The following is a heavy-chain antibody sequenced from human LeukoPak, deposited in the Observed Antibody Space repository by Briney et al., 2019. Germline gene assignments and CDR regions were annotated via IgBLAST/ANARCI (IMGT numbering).Heavy chain of an antibody. D-gene: IGHD1-26*01. CDR2: ISSSDSYI. CDR3: ARDLIVGGTNTYFDY. V-gene: IGHV3-21*01. J-gene: IGHJ4*02. CDR1: GFTFSSYS. Sequence: GGSLRLSCAASGFTFSSYSMNWVRQAPGKGLEWVSTISSSDSYIYYADSVKGRFTISRDNARNSLYLQMNGLRAEDTAVYYCARDLIVGGTNTYFDYWGQGTLVTVSS.